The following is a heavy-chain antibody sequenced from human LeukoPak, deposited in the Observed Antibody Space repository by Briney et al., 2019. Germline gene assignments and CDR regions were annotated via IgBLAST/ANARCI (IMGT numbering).Heavy chain of an antibody. CDR3: ARPYYYDSRIDP. CDR2: MYYSGST. D-gene: IGHD3-22*01. V-gene: IGHV4-30-4*01. CDR1: GGSISSGDYH. J-gene: IGHJ5*02. Sequence: SQTLSLTCTVSGGSISSGDYHWSWIRQPPGKGLEWIAYMYYSGSTYYNPSLKSRITMSADTSKNQLSLKLSSVTAEDTAVYYCARPYYYDSRIDPWGQGILVTVSS.